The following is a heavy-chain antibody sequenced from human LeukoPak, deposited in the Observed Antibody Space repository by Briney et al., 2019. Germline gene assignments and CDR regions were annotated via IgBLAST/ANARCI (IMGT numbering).Heavy chain of an antibody. D-gene: IGHD1-7*01. Sequence: PGGSLRLSCAASGFTFSSYGMHWVRQAPGKGLEWVAFIRYDGSNKYYADSVKGRFTISRDNSKNTLYLQMNSLRAEDTAVYYCATNWNYGYYYYMDVWGKGTTVTVSS. V-gene: IGHV3-30*02. CDR1: GFTFSSYG. CDR3: ATNWNYGYYYYMDV. J-gene: IGHJ6*03. CDR2: IRYDGSNK.